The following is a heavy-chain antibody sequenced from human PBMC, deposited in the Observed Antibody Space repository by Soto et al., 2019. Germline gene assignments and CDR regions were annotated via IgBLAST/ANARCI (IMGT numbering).Heavy chain of an antibody. D-gene: IGHD3-3*01. CDR2: IYYSGST. V-gene: IGHV4-61*08. CDR1: GGSISSGGYS. Sequence: SETLSLTCAVSGGSISSGGYSWSWIRQPPGKGLEWIGYIYYSGSTNYNPSLKSRVTISVDTSKNQFSLKLSSVTAADTAVYYCARGRPDLITIFGVVIIGPFDYWGQGTLVTVSS. CDR3: ARGRPDLITIFGVVIIGPFDY. J-gene: IGHJ4*02.